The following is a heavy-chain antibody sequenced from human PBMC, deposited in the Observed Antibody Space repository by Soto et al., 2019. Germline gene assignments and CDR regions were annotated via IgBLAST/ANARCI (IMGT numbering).Heavy chain of an antibody. Sequence: QVQVVQSRAEVKKPGASVKVSCKTSGYTFTDYDINWVRQATGQGLEWMGWVSPGNANAGYAPQSQGRVPMTSDTSISTVYMELNSLTSEDTAVYFCEVTTGFWGQGTKITVSS. V-gene: IGHV1-8*01. CDR1: GYTFTDYD. D-gene: IGHD2-21*02. CDR2: VSPGNANA. CDR3: EVTTGF. J-gene: IGHJ4*02.